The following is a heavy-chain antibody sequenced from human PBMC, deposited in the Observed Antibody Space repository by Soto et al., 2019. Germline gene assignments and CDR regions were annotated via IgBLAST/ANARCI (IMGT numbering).Heavy chain of an antibody. J-gene: IGHJ4*02. Sequence: VASVKISCKTSGYNFLNYGMSWVRQAPGQGPEWMGWISVYHGNTIYAQNFQGRVTMTTDTSTSTAYMELTSLRSDDTGVYYCARDHGGATMAVLYWGQGTLVTVSS. CDR1: GYNFLNYG. CDR2: ISVYHGNT. CDR3: ARDHGGATMAVLY. D-gene: IGHD3-10*01. V-gene: IGHV1-18*04.